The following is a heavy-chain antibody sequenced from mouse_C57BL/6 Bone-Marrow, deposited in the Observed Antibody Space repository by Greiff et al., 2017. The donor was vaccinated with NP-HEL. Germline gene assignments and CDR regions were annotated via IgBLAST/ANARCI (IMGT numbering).Heavy chain of an antibody. D-gene: IGHD2-1*01. CDR1: GYTFTSYW. CDR2: IDPSDSYT. Sequence: QVQLQQSGAELVKPGASVKLSCTASGYTFTSYWMQWVKQRPGQGLEWIGEIDPSDSYTNYNQKFKGKATLTVDTSSSTAYLQLSSLTSEDSAVYYGARAIYYLYCFDYWGQGTTLTVSS. CDR3: ARAIYYLYCFDY. J-gene: IGHJ2*01. V-gene: IGHV1-50*01.